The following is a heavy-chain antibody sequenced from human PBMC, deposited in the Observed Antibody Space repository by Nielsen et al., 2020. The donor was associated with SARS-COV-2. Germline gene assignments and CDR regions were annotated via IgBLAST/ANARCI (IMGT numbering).Heavy chain of an antibody. V-gene: IGHV3-48*04. CDR3: AKFNRHPIAAAVGYFDY. CDR2: ISSSSSTI. J-gene: IGHJ4*02. Sequence: GGSLRLSCAASGFTFSSYSMNWVRQAPGKGLEWVSYISSSSSTIYYADSVKGRFTISRDNAKNSLYLQMNSLRAEDTAVYYCAKFNRHPIAAAVGYFDYWGQGTLVTVSS. D-gene: IGHD6-13*01. CDR1: GFTFSSYS.